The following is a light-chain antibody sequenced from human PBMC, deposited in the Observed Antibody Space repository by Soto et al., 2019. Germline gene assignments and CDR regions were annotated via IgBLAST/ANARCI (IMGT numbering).Light chain of an antibody. V-gene: IGLV2-8*01. J-gene: IGLJ3*02. CDR2: EVS. Sequence: QSALTQPPSASGSPGQSVTISCTGTSNEVGGYNYVSWYQQHPGKAPKLMIYEVSKRPSGVPDRFSGSKSGNTASLTVSGLQAEDEAEYYCSSYAGSNLWVFGGGTKVTVL. CDR3: SSYAGSNLWV. CDR1: SNEVGGYNY.